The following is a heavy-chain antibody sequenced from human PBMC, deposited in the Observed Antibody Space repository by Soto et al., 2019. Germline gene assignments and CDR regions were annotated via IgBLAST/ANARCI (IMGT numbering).Heavy chain of an antibody. V-gene: IGHV4-59*01. CDR3: ARDAGGTYYFDY. CDR1: GGSISSYY. D-gene: IGHD2-15*01. CDR2: VYYSGST. Sequence: SETLSLTCSVSGGSISSYYWNWIRQPPGKGLEYIGYVYYSGSTNQNPSLKSRVTISVDTSKKQFSLKLSSVTAADTAVYYCARDAGGTYYFDYWGQGALVTVSS. J-gene: IGHJ4*02.